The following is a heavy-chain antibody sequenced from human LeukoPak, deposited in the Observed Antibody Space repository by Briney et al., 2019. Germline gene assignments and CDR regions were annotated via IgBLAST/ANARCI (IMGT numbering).Heavy chain of an antibody. CDR1: GFTFSSYG. V-gene: IGHV3-33*01. CDR3: ARSYYYDSSHTADY. D-gene: IGHD3-22*01. J-gene: IGHJ4*02. Sequence: GRSLRLSCAASGFTFSSYGMHWVRQAPGKGLEWVAVIWYDGSNKYYADSVKGRFTISRDNSENTLYLQMNSLRAEDTAVYYCARSYYYDSSHTADYWGQGTLVTVSS. CDR2: IWYDGSNK.